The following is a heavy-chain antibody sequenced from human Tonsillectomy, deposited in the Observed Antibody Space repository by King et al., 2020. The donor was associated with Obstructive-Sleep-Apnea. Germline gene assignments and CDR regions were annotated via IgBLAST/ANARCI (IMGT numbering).Heavy chain of an antibody. V-gene: IGHV4-4*02. CDR1: NGSISSSNW. Sequence: QLQESGPGLVKPSGTLSLTCAVSNGSISSSNWWGWVRQSPAKGLEWIGKIYHTGGTNYNPSLKSRVTVSVDKSKNQFSLILGSVTAADTAVYHCARVGRGGYSDYRYFQDWGQGTLVTVSS. CDR2: IYHTGGT. J-gene: IGHJ1*01. D-gene: IGHD4-11*01. CDR3: ARVGRGGYSDYRYFQD.